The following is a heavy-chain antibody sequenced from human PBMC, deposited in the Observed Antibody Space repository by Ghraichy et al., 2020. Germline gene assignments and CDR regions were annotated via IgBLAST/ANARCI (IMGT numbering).Heavy chain of an antibody. CDR2: IKSKIDGETA. V-gene: IGHV3-15*01. CDR3: VTDWWSGTPHPAAAFDI. Sequence: GGSLRLSCAASGFTFSNAWMRWVRQAPGKGLEWVGHIKSKIDGETADYATPVKGRFTISRVDSESTLYLHMDSLKTEDTAVYYCVTDWWSGTPHPAAAFDIWGQGTMVAVSS. J-gene: IGHJ3*02. CDR1: GFTFSNAW. D-gene: IGHD3-3*01.